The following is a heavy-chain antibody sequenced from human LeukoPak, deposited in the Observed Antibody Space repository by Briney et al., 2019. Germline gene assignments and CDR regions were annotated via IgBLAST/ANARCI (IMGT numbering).Heavy chain of an antibody. D-gene: IGHD3-3*01. J-gene: IGHJ6*02. CDR1: GGSVSSGSYY. CDR2: IYYSGST. V-gene: IGHV4-61*01. CDR3: ATWPITIFGVDPYYGMDV. Sequence: KSSETLSLTCTVSGGSVSSGSYYWSWIRQPPGKGLEWIGYIYYSGSTNYNPSLKSRVTISVDTSKNQFSLKLSSVTAADTAVYYCATWPITIFGVDPYYGMDVWGQGTTVTVSS.